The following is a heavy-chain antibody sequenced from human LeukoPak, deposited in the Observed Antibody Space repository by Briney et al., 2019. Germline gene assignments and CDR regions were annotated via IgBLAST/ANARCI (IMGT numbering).Heavy chain of an antibody. Sequence: PGGSLRLSCAASGFPVSSNYMSWVRQATGQGLDWVSLIYSGGSTYYADSVKGRFTISRDNSKNTLYLQMNSLRAEDTAVYYCARAPVVAVAGTVQHWGQGTLVTVSS. V-gene: IGHV3-53*01. D-gene: IGHD6-19*01. CDR3: ARAPVVAVAGTVQH. CDR1: GFPVSSNY. J-gene: IGHJ1*01. CDR2: IYSGGST.